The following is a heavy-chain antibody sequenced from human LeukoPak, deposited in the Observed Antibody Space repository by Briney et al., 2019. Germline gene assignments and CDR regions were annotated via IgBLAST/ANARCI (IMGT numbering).Heavy chain of an antibody. CDR3: ARDRSSGWYPLDAFDI. D-gene: IGHD6-19*01. V-gene: IGHV4-39*07. Sequence: PSETLSLTCTVSGGSISSSSYYWGWIRQPPGKGLEWIGSIYYSGSTYYNPSLKSRVTISVDTSKNQFSLKLSSVTAADTAVYYCARDRSSGWYPLDAFDIWGQGTMVTVSS. CDR2: IYYSGST. CDR1: GGSISSSSYY. J-gene: IGHJ3*02.